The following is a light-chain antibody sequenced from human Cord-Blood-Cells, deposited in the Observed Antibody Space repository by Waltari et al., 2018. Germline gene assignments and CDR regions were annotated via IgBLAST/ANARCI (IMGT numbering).Light chain of an antibody. CDR1: QSVSSN. Sequence: EIVMTQSPATLSVSPGERATLSCRASQSVSSNLAWYQQKPGQATRPLISGASTRATGIPARFSGSGSGREFTLTISSLQSEDFAVYYCQQYNNWPQTFGQGTKVEIK. V-gene: IGKV3-15*01. CDR2: GAS. J-gene: IGKJ1*01. CDR3: QQYNNWPQT.